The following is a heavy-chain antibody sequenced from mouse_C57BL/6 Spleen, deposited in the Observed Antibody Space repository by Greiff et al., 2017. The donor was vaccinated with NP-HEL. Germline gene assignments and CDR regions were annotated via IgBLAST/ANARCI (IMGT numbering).Heavy chain of an antibody. Sequence: VQLQQSGPELVKPGASVKISCKASGYSFTDYNMNWVKQSHGQSLEWIGVINPNYSTTSYNQKFKGKATLTVDQSSSTAYMQLKILTSEDSAVYYCARGITTVVATDFDYWGQGTTLTVSS. CDR3: ARGITTVVATDFDY. J-gene: IGHJ2*01. CDR1: GYSFTDYN. V-gene: IGHV1-39*01. CDR2: INPNYSTT. D-gene: IGHD1-1*01.